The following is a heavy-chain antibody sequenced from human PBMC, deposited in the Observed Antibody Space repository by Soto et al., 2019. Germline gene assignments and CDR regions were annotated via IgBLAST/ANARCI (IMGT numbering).Heavy chain of an antibody. CDR2: ISGDSNYI. J-gene: IGHJ4*02. V-gene: IGHV3-21*04. Sequence: EVQLVESGGGLVKPGGSLRLSCAASGFSFSGYNMNWVRQAPGKGLEWVSSISGDSNYIYYADSVQGRFTISRDNAKNSVYLQMNSLRSEDTAVYYCARGLYDFWSGFCLWGQGTLVTVSS. D-gene: IGHD3-3*01. CDR3: ARGLYDFWSGFCL. CDR1: GFSFSGYN.